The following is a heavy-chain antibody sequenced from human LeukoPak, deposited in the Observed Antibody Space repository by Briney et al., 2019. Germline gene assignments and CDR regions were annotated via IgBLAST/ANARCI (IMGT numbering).Heavy chain of an antibody. CDR2: ISSSSYI. CDR3: AKDNGCSSTSCYAPYYFDY. V-gene: IGHV3-21*01. D-gene: IGHD2-2*01. Sequence: GGSLRLSCAASGFTFSSYSMNWVRQAPGKGLEWVSSISSSSYIYYADSVKGRFTISRDNAKNSLYLQMNSLRAEDTAVYYCAKDNGCSSTSCYAPYYFDYWGQGTLVTVSS. CDR1: GFTFSSYS. J-gene: IGHJ4*02.